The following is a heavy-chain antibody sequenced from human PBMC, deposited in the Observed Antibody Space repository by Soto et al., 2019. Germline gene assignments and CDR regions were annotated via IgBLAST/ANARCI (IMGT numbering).Heavy chain of an antibody. J-gene: IGHJ6*03. V-gene: IGHV1-69*02. CDR1: GGTFSSYT. D-gene: IGHD6-6*01. CDR2: IIPILGIA. CDR3: ASEPPSIAARLYYYYYMDV. Sequence: SVKVSCKASGGTFSSYTISWVRQAPGQGLEWMGRIIPILGIANYAQKFQGRVTITADKSTSTAYMELSSLRSEDTAVYYCASEPPSIAARLYYYYYMDVWGKGTTVTVSS.